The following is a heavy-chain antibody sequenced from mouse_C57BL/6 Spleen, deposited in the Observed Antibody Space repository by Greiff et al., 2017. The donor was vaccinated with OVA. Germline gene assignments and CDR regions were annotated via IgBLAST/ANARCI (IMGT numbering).Heavy chain of an antibody. CDR2: ILPGRGST. CDR3: ARRGSHFDY. CDR1: GYTFTGYW. J-gene: IGHJ2*01. V-gene: IGHV1-9*01. Sequence: SGAELLKPGASVKLSCKATGYTFTGYWIEWVKQRPGHGLEWIGEILPGRGSTNYNEKFKGKATFTADTSSNTAYMQLSSLTTEDSAIYYCARRGSHFDYWGQGTTLTVSS. D-gene: IGHD1-1*01.